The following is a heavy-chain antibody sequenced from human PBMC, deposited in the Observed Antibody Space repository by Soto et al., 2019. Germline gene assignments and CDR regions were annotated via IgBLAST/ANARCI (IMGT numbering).Heavy chain of an antibody. V-gene: IGHV3-11*01. J-gene: IGHJ6*02. Sequence: PGGSLRLSCAASGFTFSDSYMSWIRQAPGKGLEWISYITFSGNTVYYTDSLKGRFTISRDNAKNSLYLQMNRLRAEDTAVYYCARVSWREKYGMDVWGQGTTVTVSS. CDR3: ARVSWREKYGMDV. CDR2: ITFSGNTV. CDR1: GFTFSDSY.